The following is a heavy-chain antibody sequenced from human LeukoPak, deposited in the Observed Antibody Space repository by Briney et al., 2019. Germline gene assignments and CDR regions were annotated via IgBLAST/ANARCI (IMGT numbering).Heavy chain of an antibody. CDR1: GGSISIYY. CDR2: ISSSGST. V-gene: IGHV4-4*07. J-gene: IGHJ4*02. D-gene: IGHD6-19*01. Sequence: SETLSLTCIVSGGSISIYYWSWIRQPAGKGLEWIGRISSSGSTHYNASLKSRVTMSVDTSENQFSLRLTSVTAADTGVYYCARAVAGTAYFDYWGQGTLVTVSS. CDR3: ARAVAGTAYFDY.